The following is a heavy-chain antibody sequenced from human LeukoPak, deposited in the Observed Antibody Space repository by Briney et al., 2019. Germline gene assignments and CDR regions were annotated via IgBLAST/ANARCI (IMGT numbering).Heavy chain of an antibody. V-gene: IGHV1-18*01. CDR1: GYTFTSCG. D-gene: IGHD3-9*01. Sequence: GASVKVPCKASGYTFTSCGISRVRQAPGQGLEWMGWISAYNGNTNYAQKLQGRVTMTTDTSTSTAYMELRSLRSDDTAVYYCARYYDILTGPYYFDYWGQGTLVTVSS. J-gene: IGHJ4*02. CDR3: ARYYDILTGPYYFDY. CDR2: ISAYNGNT.